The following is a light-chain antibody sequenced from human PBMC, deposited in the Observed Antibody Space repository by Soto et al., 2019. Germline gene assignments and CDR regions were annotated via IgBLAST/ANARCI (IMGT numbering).Light chain of an antibody. CDR2: NTF. Sequence: EIVMTQSPATLSVFPGERATLSCRASQSVSSNLVWYQQKPGQAPKLLIYNTFTRATGIPVRFSGSVSGTEFTLTISSLQAEDLAVYYCQQYSSWPYTFGQGTKLEI. CDR3: QQYSSWPYT. V-gene: IGKV3-15*01. CDR1: QSVSSN. J-gene: IGKJ2*01.